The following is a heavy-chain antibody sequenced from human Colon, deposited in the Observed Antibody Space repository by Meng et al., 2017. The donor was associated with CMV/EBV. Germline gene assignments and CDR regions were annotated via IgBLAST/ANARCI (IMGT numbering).Heavy chain of an antibody. CDR2: INHSGST. Sequence: GSLRLSCAVYGGSFSGYYWSWIRQPPGKGLEWIGEINHSGSTNYNPSLKSRVTTSLDTSKNQFSLKLSSVTAADTAVYYCARGGYCSSTSCYSSWCDPWGQGTLVTVSS. D-gene: IGHD2-2*02. V-gene: IGHV4-34*01. CDR3: ARGGYCSSTSCYSSWCDP. J-gene: IGHJ5*02. CDR1: GGSFSGYY.